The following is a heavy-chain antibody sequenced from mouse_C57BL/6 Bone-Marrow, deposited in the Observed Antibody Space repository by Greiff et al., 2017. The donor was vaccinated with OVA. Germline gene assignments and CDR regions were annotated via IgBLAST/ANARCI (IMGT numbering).Heavy chain of an antibody. J-gene: IGHJ4*01. D-gene: IGHD1-1*01. CDR2: IDPSDSYT. CDR1: GYTFTSYW. CDR3: ARSPSPYDSSYDYAMDY. V-gene: IGHV1-59*01. Sequence: QVQLQQPGAELVRPGTSVKLSCKASGYTFTSYWMHWVKQRPGQGLEWIGVIDPSDSYTNYNQQFKGKATLTVDTSSSTVYMQLSIMTSEFSTVYYLARSPSPYDSSYDYAMDYWGQGTSVTVSS.